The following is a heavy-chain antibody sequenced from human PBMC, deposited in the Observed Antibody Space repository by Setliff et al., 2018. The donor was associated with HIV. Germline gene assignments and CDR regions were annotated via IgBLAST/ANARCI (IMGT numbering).Heavy chain of an antibody. CDR3: ARHGAYEAYYDYMDV. CDR1: GYSISSGHY. D-gene: IGHD5-12*01. V-gene: IGHV4-38-2*01. Sequence: SETLSLTCAVSGYSISSGHYWGWIRQPPGKGLEWIGGIYHSGTTYDNPSLKSRVTISVDTSKNQFSLKLSSVTAAETAVYYCARHGAYEAYYDYMDVWGKGTTVTVSS. CDR2: IYHSGTT. J-gene: IGHJ6*03.